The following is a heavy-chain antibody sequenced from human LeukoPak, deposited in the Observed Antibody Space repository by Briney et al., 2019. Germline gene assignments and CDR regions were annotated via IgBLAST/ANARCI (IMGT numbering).Heavy chain of an antibody. CDR2: IRYDGSNK. CDR3: AKDGCSSTSCSYFDY. D-gene: IGHD2-2*01. J-gene: IGHJ4*02. Sequence: GGSLRLSCAASGFTFSSYGMHWVRQAPGKGREWVAFIRYDGSNKYYADSVKGRFTISRDNSKNTLYLQMNSLRAEDTAVYYCAKDGCSSTSCSYFDYWGQGTLVTVSS. V-gene: IGHV3-30*02. CDR1: GFTFSSYG.